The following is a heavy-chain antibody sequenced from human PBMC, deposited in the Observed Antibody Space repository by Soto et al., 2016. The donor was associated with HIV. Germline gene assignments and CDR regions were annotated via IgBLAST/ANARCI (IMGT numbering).Heavy chain of an antibody. D-gene: IGHD2-15*01. V-gene: IGHV3-74*01. J-gene: IGHJ4*02. Sequence: EVQLVESGGRLVQPGGSLRLSCAASGFTFSSLLDALGPPNSREGPGVGVTYYNDGSSSGYADSVKGRFTISRDNAKNTLYLQMRRLSAEDTAVYYCVRDLMTGYNQRPTSDYWGQGTLVTVSS. CDR2: YNDGSSS. CDR1: GFTFSSLL. CDR3: VRDLMTGYNQRPTSDY.